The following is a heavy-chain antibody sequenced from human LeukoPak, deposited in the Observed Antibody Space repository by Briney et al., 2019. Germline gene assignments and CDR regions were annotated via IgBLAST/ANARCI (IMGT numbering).Heavy chain of an antibody. D-gene: IGHD3-3*01. CDR2: ISDIGGSK. J-gene: IGHJ4*02. V-gene: IGHV3-23*01. CDR3: AKTGVKGSFRWIGY. CDR1: GFTFRSFR. Sequence: SGGSLRLSCGASGFTFRSFRMNWVRQAPGKGMEWVSAISDIGGSKYSADSVKGRVTISRDISKKTRYLCMNRLRDEDTPPYNCAKTGVKGSFRWIGYWGQVTLVTAAS.